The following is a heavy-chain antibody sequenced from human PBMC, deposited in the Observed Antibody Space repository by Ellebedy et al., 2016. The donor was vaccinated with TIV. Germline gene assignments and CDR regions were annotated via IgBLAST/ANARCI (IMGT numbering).Heavy chain of an antibody. J-gene: IGHJ4*02. CDR3: ARFAYGAAYFEC. CDR2: IYPGDSDT. V-gene: IGHV5-51*01. D-gene: IGHD3-10*01. Sequence: GESLKISCEGSGYNFAIYWIGWVRQMPGKGLEWMGIIYPGDSDTSYSPSFQGQVTISADKSINTAYLQWSSLRASDTAMYYCARFAYGAAYFECWGQGTLVTVSS. CDR1: GYNFAIYW.